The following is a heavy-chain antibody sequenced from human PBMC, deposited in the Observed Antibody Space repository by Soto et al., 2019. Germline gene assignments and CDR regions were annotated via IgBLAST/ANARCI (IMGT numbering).Heavy chain of an antibody. CDR1: GGSISSGGYY. D-gene: IGHD5-18*01. CDR3: ARDRGYSYGLHYYCYGMDV. V-gene: IGHV4-31*03. CDR2: IYYSGST. J-gene: IGHJ6*02. Sequence: QVQLQESGPGLVKPSQTLSLTCTVSGGSISSGGYYWSWIRQHPGKGLEWIGYIYYSGSTYYNPSLKSRVTISVDTSKNQFSLKLSSVTAADTAVYYCARDRGYSYGLHYYCYGMDVWGQGTTVTVSS.